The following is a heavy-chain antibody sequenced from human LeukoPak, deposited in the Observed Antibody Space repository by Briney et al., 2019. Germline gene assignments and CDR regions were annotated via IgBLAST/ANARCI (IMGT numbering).Heavy chain of an antibody. V-gene: IGHV4-59*08. Sequence: PSETLSLTCTVSGGSISNYYWSWIRQPPGKRLEWVGYIYFSGSTYYNPSLESRVTISVDTSKNQFSLTLSSVTAADTALYYCARHGAGDRGLIAFDFWARGTMVTVSS. J-gene: IGHJ3*01. CDR1: GGSISNYY. CDR3: ARHGAGDRGLIAFDF. CDR2: IYFSGST. D-gene: IGHD1-26*01.